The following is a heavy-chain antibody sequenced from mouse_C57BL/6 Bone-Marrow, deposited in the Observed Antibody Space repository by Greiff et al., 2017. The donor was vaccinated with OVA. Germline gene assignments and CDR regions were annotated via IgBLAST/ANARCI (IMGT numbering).Heavy chain of an antibody. CDR2: IDPSDSYT. V-gene: IGHV1-59*01. Sequence: VQLQQPGAELVRPGTSVKLSCKASGYTFTSYWMHWVKQRPGQGLEWIGVIDPSDSYTNYNQKFKGKATLTLDTSSSTAYMQLSSLTSEDSAVYYCARGGTYDGYYDYAMDYWGQGTSVTVSS. J-gene: IGHJ4*01. D-gene: IGHD2-3*01. CDR3: ARGGTYDGYYDYAMDY. CDR1: GYTFTSYW.